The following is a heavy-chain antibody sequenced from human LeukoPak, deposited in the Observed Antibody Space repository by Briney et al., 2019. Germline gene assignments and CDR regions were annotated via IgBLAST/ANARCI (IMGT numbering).Heavy chain of an antibody. CDR2: ISYDGSNK. Sequence: GRSLRLSCAASGFTFSSYGMHWVRQAPGKGLEWVAVISYDGSNKYYADSVKGRFTISRDNSKNTLYLQMNSLRAEDTAVYYCAKGVINCSSTSCYDGLYYYYGMDVWGQGTTVTVSS. V-gene: IGHV3-30*18. D-gene: IGHD2-2*01. CDR1: GFTFSSYG. CDR3: AKGVINCSSTSCYDGLYYYYGMDV. J-gene: IGHJ6*02.